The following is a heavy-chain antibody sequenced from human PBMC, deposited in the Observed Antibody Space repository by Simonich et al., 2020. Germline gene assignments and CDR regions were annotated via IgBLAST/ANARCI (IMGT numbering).Heavy chain of an antibody. V-gene: IGHV3-23*04. CDR2: ISGSGGST. CDR3: ARRGSGFDY. J-gene: IGHJ4*02. Sequence: EVQLVESGGGLVQPGRSLSLSCAASGFTFSSYGMHWVRQEPGKGMEWVSAISGSGGSTYYADSVKGRFTISRDNSKNTLYLQMNSLRAEDTAVYYCARRGSGFDYWGQGTLVTVSS. CDR1: GFTFSSYG. D-gene: IGHD6-19*01.